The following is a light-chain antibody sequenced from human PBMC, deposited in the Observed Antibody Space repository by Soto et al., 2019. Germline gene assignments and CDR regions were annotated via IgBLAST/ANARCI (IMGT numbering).Light chain of an antibody. J-gene: IGKJ1*01. CDR2: GAS. V-gene: IGKV3-20*01. Sequence: EVGLTQSPGTLSLSPGERATLSCRASQSVSSNYLGWYQQKPGQAPRLLIYGASSRATGIPDRFSGSGSGTDFILTITRLEPEDFAVYYCQQYENSPWTFGQGTKVDIK. CDR1: QSVSSNY. CDR3: QQYENSPWT.